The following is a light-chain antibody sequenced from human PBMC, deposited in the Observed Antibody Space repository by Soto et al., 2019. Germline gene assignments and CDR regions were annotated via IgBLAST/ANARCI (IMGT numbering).Light chain of an antibody. CDR3: SAWDGDVDFVL. CDR1: SSNVATNT. CDR2: SNH. V-gene: IGLV1-44*01. J-gene: IGLJ2*01. Sequence: QSVLIQPPSASGTPGQRVTISCSGSSSNVATNTVNWYQQLPGAAPKVLVYSNHQRPSGVPDRVSGSKSGTSASLALSGLQSEDEADDYYSAWDGDVDFVLFGGGTKLTVL.